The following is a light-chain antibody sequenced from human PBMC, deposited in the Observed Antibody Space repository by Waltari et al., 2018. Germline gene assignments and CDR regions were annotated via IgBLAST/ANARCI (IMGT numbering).Light chain of an antibody. CDR2: DTS. Sequence: EIVLTQSPATLSLSPGERATLSCRASHTIDNLLAWYQQKPGQAPRLLIYDTSTRATGTPARFSGNGSGADFTLTISSLETEDFAVYYCLQRGNWLFGAGTRVEI. CDR1: HTIDNL. CDR3: LQRGNWL. J-gene: IGKJ4*01. V-gene: IGKV3-11*01.